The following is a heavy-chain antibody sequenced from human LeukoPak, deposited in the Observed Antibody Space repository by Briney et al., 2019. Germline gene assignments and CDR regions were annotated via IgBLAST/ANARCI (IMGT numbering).Heavy chain of an antibody. CDR3: AASNSGSYLFDY. CDR2: IVVGSGNT. J-gene: IGHJ4*02. Sequence: ASVKVSCKASVFTFTSSAVQWVRQARGQRLEWIGWIVVGSGNTNYAQKFQERVTITRDMSTSTAYMELSGLRSEDTAVYYCAASNSGSYLFDYWGQGTLVTVSS. V-gene: IGHV1-58*01. CDR1: VFTFTSSA. D-gene: IGHD1-26*01.